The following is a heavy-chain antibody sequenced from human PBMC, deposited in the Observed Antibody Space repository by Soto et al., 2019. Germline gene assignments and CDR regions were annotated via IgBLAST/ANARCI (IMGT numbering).Heavy chain of an antibody. D-gene: IGHD5-12*01. Sequence: GGSLRLSCAASGFTVSSNYMSWVRQAPGKGLEWVSVIYSGGSTYYADSVKGRFTISRDNSKNTLYLQMNSLRAEDTAVYYCARAPYSGYDYVPYYFDYWGQGTLVTVSS. V-gene: IGHV3-66*01. J-gene: IGHJ4*02. CDR2: IYSGGST. CDR3: ARAPYSGYDYVPYYFDY. CDR1: GFTVSSNY.